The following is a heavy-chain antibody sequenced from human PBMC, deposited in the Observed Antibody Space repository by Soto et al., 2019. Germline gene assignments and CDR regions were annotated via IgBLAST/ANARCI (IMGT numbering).Heavy chain of an antibody. CDR1: GFSLTPTRVG. Sequence: SGPTLVNPTQTLTLTCTFSGFSLTPTRVGVGWIRQPPGKALEWLALIYSDADKRYSPSLKSRLIITQDTSKNQVVLTMTNMDPADTATYFCAHSAYAYGLPGDYWGQGTLVTVSS. J-gene: IGHJ4*02. V-gene: IGHV2-5*02. CDR3: AHSAYAYGLPGDY. D-gene: IGHD2-2*01. CDR2: IYSDADK.